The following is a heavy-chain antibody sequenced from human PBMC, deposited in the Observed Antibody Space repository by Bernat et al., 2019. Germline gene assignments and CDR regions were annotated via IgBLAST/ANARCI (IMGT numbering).Heavy chain of an antibody. V-gene: IGHV4-59*01. CDR1: GGSISSYY. J-gene: IGHJ4*02. CDR3: ARNPSSGWYDY. CDR2: IYYSGST. Sequence: QVQLQESGPGLVKPSETLSLTCTVSGGSISSYYWTWIRQPPGKGLEWIGYIYYSGSTNYNPSLKSRVTISVDTSKNQFSLTLSSVTAADTAVYYCARNPSSGWYDYWGQGTLVTVSS. D-gene: IGHD6-19*01.